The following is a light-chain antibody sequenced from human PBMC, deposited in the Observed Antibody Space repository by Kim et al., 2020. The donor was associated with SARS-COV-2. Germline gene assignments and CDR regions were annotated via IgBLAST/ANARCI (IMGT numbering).Light chain of an antibody. J-gene: IGKJ4*01. CDR2: GAS. CDR1: QSVSSI. V-gene: IGKV3-15*01. CDR3: QQYSHWPLT. Sequence: EIVMTQSPATLSVSPGERATLSCRASQSVSSILAWYQQKPGQAPRLLIYGASTRATGIPGRFSGCGSGTEFTLTISSLQSEDFAVYYCQQYSHWPLTFGGGTKVDIK.